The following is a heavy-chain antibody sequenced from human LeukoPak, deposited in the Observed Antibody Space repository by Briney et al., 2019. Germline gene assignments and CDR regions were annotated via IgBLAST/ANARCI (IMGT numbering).Heavy chain of an antibody. J-gene: IGHJ4*02. Sequence: GGSLRLSCAAPGFTFSSYGMHWVRQAPGKGLEWVAFIRYDGRNKYYADSVKGRFTISRANSNTSLYLQMNSLRAEDTAVYYCAKLGPTMVREGEGFDYWGQGTLVTVSS. CDR3: AKLGPTMVREGEGFDY. CDR2: IRYDGRNK. CDR1: GFTFSSYG. D-gene: IGHD3-10*01. V-gene: IGHV3-30*02.